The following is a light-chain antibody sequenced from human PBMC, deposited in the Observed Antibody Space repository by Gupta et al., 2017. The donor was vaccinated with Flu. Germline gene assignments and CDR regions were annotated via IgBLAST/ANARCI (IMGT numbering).Light chain of an antibody. CDR1: QSLVYSEGNTY. Sequence: DVVMTQSPLSLPVTLGQPASISCRSSQSLVYSEGNTYLNWFHQRPGQSPRRLIYKVPNRDSGVPDRFGGTGSGTDFTLKISRVEAEDVGIYYCMQGTHWPWTFGQGTKVEIK. J-gene: IGKJ1*01. CDR3: MQGTHWPWT. CDR2: KVP. V-gene: IGKV2-30*01.